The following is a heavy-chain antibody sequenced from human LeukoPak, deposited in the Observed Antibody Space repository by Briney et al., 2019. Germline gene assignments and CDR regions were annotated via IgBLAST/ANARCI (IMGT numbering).Heavy chain of an antibody. J-gene: IGHJ6*02. Sequence: GSSVKVSCKASGGTFSSYAISWVRQAPGQGLEWMGGIIPIFGTANYAQKFQGRVTITADESTSTAYMELSSLRSEDTAVYYCARDHGSGSFHNYYYYYGMDVWGQGTTVTVSS. CDR3: ARDHGSGSFHNYYYYYGMDV. D-gene: IGHD3-10*01. CDR2: IIPIFGTA. V-gene: IGHV1-69*01. CDR1: GGTFSSYA.